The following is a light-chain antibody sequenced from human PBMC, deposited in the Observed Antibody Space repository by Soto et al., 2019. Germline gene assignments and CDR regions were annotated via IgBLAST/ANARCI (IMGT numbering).Light chain of an antibody. J-gene: IGLJ2*01. CDR2: QNN. CDR3: QSYDSSLSAVV. Sequence: QPVLTQPPSVSGAPGQRVRISCPGSSSNIGAGYDVHWYEHLPGTAPKLLIYQNNNRPSGVPDRFSGSKSGTSASLAITGLQAEDEADYYCQSYDSSLSAVVFGGGTKLTVL. V-gene: IGLV1-40*01. CDR1: SSNIGAGYD.